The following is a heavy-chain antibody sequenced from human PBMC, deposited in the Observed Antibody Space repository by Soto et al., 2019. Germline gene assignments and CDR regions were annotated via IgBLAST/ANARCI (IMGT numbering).Heavy chain of an antibody. CDR2: ISGSGGST. D-gene: IGHD7-27*01. V-gene: IGHV3-23*01. CDR1: GFTFSSYA. J-gene: IGHJ4*02. Sequence: GGSLRLSCAASGFTFSSYAMSWVRQAPGKGLEWVSAISGSGGSTYYADSVKGRFTISRDNSKNTLYLQMNSLRAEDTAVYYYAKDGANWVFYYFDYWGQGTLVTVSS. CDR3: AKDGANWVFYYFDY.